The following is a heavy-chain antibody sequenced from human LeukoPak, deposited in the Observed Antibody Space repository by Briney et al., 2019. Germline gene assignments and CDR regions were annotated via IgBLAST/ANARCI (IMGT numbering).Heavy chain of an antibody. J-gene: IGHJ6*04. D-gene: IGHD6-13*01. CDR2: IYSGGST. V-gene: IGHV3-53*01. CDR1: GFTVSSNY. Sequence: GGSLRLSCAASGFTVSSNYMSWVRQAPGKGLEWVSVIYSGGSTYYADSVKGRFTISRDNSKNTLYLQMNSLRAEDTAVYYCAREGAGTPSYYYYYGMDVWGKGTTVTVSS. CDR3: AREGAGTPSYYYYYGMDV.